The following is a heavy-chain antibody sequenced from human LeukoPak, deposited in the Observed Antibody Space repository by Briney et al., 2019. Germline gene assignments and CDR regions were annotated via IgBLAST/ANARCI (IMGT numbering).Heavy chain of an antibody. J-gene: IGHJ4*02. CDR3: ARVHCTNGVCYAFDY. CDR1: GGSIRSSYYY. Sequence: SETLSLTCTVSGGSIRSSYYYWGWIRQPPGKGLEWIGSIYDSGSTYYNPSLKSRVTISVDTSKNQFSLKLSSVTAADTAVYYCARVHCTNGVCYAFDYWGQGTLVTVSS. V-gene: IGHV4-39*07. CDR2: IYDSGST. D-gene: IGHD2-8*01.